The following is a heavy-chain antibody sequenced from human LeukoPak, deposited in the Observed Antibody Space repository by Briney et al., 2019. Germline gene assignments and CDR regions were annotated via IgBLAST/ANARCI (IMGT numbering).Heavy chain of an antibody. V-gene: IGHV3-23*01. Sequence: GGSLRLSCAASGFTFSSYAMSWVRQAPGKGLEWVSGITGSGDSTYYADSVKGRFTISRDNSKNTLYLQMSSLRAEDPAVYYCAKAFTGSYWYFFDYWGQGTLVTVSS. D-gene: IGHD1-26*01. CDR1: GFTFSSYA. CDR3: AKAFTGSYWYFFDY. CDR2: ITGSGDST. J-gene: IGHJ4*02.